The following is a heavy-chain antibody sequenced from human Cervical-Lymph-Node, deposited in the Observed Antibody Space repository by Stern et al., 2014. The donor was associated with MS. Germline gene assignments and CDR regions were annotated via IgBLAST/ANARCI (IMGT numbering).Heavy chain of an antibody. CDR3: ARELKIGTFFIDN. CDR2: IKQDGSQK. Sequence: EDQLVESGGGLVQPGGSLTLSCGVSGFTFSRYWMSWVRQAPGQGLEWVANIKQDGSQKYYVDSVKGRFTVSRDNAKNSLFLQMTSLRVEDTAVYYCARELKIGTFFIDNWGQGTLVTVSS. J-gene: IGHJ4*02. V-gene: IGHV3-7*01. CDR1: GFTFSRYW. D-gene: IGHD1-1*01.